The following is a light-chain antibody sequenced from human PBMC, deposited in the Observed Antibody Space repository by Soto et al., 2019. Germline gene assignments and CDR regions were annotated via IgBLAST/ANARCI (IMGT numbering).Light chain of an antibody. V-gene: IGLV1-44*01. CDR1: SSNIGSNS. CDR2: RNN. CDR3: AAWDDSLDGGV. Sequence: QSVLTQPPSASGTPGQRVTISCSGSSSNIGSNSVNWYRQLPGTAPKLLIYRNNQRPSGVPDRFSGSKSGTSASLDISGLQSEDEADYYCAAWDDSLDGGVFGGGTKLTV. J-gene: IGLJ3*02.